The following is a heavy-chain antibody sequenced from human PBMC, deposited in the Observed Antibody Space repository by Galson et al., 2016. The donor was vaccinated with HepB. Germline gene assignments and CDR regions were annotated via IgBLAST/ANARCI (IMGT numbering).Heavy chain of an antibody. Sequence: SVKVSCKASGYTFSSYSMTWFRQAPGQGLEWMGWVTAATGLTKSEDRLQGRVLMTTDTSTNTAYSELRKLRSDDTAVYYCARGLGPEYYQYWGQGTLVTVSS. J-gene: IGHJ1*01. D-gene: IGHD2/OR15-2a*01. CDR3: ARGLGPEYYQY. V-gene: IGHV1-18*01. CDR1: GYTFSSYS. CDR2: VTAATGLT.